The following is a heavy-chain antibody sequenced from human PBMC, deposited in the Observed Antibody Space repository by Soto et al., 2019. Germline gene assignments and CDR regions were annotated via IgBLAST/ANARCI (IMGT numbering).Heavy chain of an antibody. J-gene: IGHJ4*02. V-gene: IGHV2-5*02. CDR3: APRFPGSSSSWGFDY. CDR2: IYWDDDK. Sequence: QITLKESGPPLVKPTQTLTLTCTFSGFSLSTSGVGVGWIRQPPGKALEWLALIYWDDDKRYSPSLKSRLTITKETSTTQVVLTMTHMDPVDTATYYCAPRFPGSSSSWGFDYWGQGTLVTVSS. CDR1: GFSLSTSGVG. D-gene: IGHD6-13*01.